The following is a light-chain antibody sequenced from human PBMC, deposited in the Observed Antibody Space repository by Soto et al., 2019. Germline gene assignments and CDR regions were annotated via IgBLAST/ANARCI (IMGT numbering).Light chain of an antibody. CDR2: AAS. J-gene: IGKJ5*01. CDR3: QQSYSTPIT. CDR1: QSISTY. Sequence: IQMTQSPSSLSASVGDRVTITCRASQSISTYLNWYQQKPGTAPKLLIYAASSLQSGVPSRFTGSASGTDFTLTISSLQPEDFATYYCQQSYSTPITFGQGTRLEI. V-gene: IGKV1-39*01.